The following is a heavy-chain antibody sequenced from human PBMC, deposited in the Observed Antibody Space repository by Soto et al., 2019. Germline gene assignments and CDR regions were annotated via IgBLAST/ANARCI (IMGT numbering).Heavy chain of an antibody. J-gene: IGHJ6*03. CDR1: GGSISSSSYY. CDR2: IYYSGST. CDR3: ARPGQGFYYYYYMDV. Sequence: SETLSLTCTVSGGSISSSSYYWGWIRQPPGKGLEWIGTIYYSGSTYYNPSLKSRVTISVDTSKNQFSLKLSSVTAADTAVYYCARPGQGFYYYYYMDVWGKGTTVTVSS. V-gene: IGHV4-39*01. D-gene: IGHD7-27*01.